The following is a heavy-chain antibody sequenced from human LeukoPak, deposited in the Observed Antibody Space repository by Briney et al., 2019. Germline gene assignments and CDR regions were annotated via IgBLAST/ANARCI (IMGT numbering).Heavy chain of an antibody. Sequence: GGSLRLSCAASGFTFSSYWMSWVRQAPGKGLEWVANIKQDGSGKYYVDSVKGRFTISRDNAKNSLYLQMNSLRAEDTAVYYCARGPYSSSWYSNYYYYMDVWGKGTTVTVSS. J-gene: IGHJ6*03. CDR3: ARGPYSSSWYSNYYYYMDV. D-gene: IGHD6-13*01. CDR1: GFTFSSYW. CDR2: IKQDGSGK. V-gene: IGHV3-7*01.